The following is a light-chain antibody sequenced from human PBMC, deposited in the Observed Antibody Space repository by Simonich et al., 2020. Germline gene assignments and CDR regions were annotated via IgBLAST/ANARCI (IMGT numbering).Light chain of an antibody. CDR3: QQYYSTPFT. Sequence: DIVMTKSPDSLAVSLGERATINCKHSQSVLYSSNNKNYLAWYQQKPGQPPKLLIYCASTRESGVPDRFSGSGSGTDFTLTISSLQAEDVAVYYCQQYYSTPFTFGPGTKVDIK. CDR2: CAS. V-gene: IGKV4-1*01. J-gene: IGKJ3*01. CDR1: QSVLYSSNNKNY.